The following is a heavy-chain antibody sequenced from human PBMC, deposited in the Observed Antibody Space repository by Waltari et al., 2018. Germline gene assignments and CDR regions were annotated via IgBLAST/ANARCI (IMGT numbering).Heavy chain of an antibody. J-gene: IGHJ4*02. D-gene: IGHD6-13*01. CDR1: GFTVSDNY. V-gene: IGHV3-53*01. Sequence: EVQLVESGGGLIQPGGSLRLSCAASGFTVSDNYMPWVRQAPGKGLEWVSVIHSGGITYYADAVKGRFTISRDNSKNTLYLQMNSLRAEDTAVYYCAKDLRAAAGLYYFDYWGQGTLVTVSS. CDR3: AKDLRAAAGLYYFDY. CDR2: IHSGGIT.